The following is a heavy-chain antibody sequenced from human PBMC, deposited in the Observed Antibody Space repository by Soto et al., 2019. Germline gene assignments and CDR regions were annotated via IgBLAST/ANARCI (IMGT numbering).Heavy chain of an antibody. CDR2: IWYDGSNK. D-gene: IGHD6-13*01. Sequence: QVQLVESGGGVVQPGRSLRLSCAASGFTFSSYGMHWVRQAPGKGLEWVAVIWYDGSNKYYADSVKGRFTISRDNSKNTLYLQMNSLRAEDTAVYYCARDGETIAAAVYIDYWGQGTLVTVSS. V-gene: IGHV3-33*01. CDR3: ARDGETIAAAVYIDY. CDR1: GFTFSSYG. J-gene: IGHJ4*02.